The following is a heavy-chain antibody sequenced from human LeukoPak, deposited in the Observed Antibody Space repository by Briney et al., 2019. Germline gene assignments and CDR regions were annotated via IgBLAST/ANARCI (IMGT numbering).Heavy chain of an antibody. CDR3: ARDREYSYGYNWFDP. J-gene: IGHJ5*02. CDR2: IIPIFGTA. Sequence: SVKVSCKASGGTFISYAISWVRQAPGQGLEWMGGIIPIFGTANYAQKFQGRVTITADESTSTAYMELSSLRSEDTAVYYCARDREYSYGYNWFDPWGQGTLVTVSS. V-gene: IGHV1-69*13. D-gene: IGHD5-18*01. CDR1: GGTFISYA.